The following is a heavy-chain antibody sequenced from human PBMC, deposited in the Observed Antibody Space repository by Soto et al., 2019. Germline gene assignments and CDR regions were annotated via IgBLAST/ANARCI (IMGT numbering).Heavy chain of an antibody. Sequence: GGSLRLSCAASGFTFSSYGMHWVRQAPGKGLEWVAVIWYDGSNKYYADSVKGRFTISRDNSKNTLYLQMNSLRAEDTAVYYCARSGENYYAYYYYGMDVWGQGTTVTVSS. CDR1: GFTFSSYG. CDR3: ARSGENYYAYYYYGMDV. V-gene: IGHV3-33*01. J-gene: IGHJ6*02. D-gene: IGHD3-10*01. CDR2: IWYDGSNK.